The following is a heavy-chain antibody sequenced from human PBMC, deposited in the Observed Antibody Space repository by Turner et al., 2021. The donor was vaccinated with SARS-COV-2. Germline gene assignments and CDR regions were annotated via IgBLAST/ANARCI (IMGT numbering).Heavy chain of an antibody. J-gene: IGHJ4*02. D-gene: IGHD5-12*01. CDR3: ARDDPDIVATITVY. CDR2: ISAYNGNT. CDR1: GYTFTSYG. V-gene: IGHV1-18*01. Sequence: QVQLVQSGTEVKKPGASVKVSCKASGYTFTSYGISWVRHAPGQGLEWMGWISAYNGNTNYAQKLQGRVTMTTDTSTSTAYMELRSLRSDDTAVYYCARDDPDIVATITVYWGQGTLVTVSS.